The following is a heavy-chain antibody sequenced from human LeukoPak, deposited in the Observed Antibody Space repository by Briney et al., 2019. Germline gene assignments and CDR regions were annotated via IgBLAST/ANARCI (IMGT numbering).Heavy chain of an antibody. CDR1: GFTFSSYA. J-gene: IGHJ4*02. Sequence: GGSLRLSCGASGFTFSSYAMSWVRQAPGKGLEWVSGISGSGDNTYYADSVKGRFTISRGNSKNTLYVQVNSLGTEDTAAYYCAKGSYYDSSGSFYFDYWGQGTLVTVSS. CDR2: ISGSGDNT. V-gene: IGHV3-23*01. D-gene: IGHD3-22*01. CDR3: AKGSYYDSSGSFYFDY.